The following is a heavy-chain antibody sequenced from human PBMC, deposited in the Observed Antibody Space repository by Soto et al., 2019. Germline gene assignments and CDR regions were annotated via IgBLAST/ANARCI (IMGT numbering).Heavy chain of an antibody. CDR1: GFTFTTSA. CDR3: ARGGYCSSTSCSQWSYYYYGMDV. Sequence: GASVKVSCKASGFTFTTSAVQWVRQTRGQRLEWIGWIVVASGDTNYAQKFQERVTITRDVSTSTAYMELSSLRSEDTAVYYCARGGYCSSTSCSQWSYYYYGMDVWGQGTTVTVSS. CDR2: IVVASGDT. D-gene: IGHD2-2*01. J-gene: IGHJ6*02. V-gene: IGHV1-58*01.